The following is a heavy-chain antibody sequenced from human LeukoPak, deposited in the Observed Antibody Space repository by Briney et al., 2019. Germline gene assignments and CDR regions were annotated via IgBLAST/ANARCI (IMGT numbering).Heavy chain of an antibody. CDR3: ARGPYSYDSSGAFDI. Sequence: SQTLSLACTVSGDSISSGDYYWSWIRQPAGKGLEWIGRISSSGSTNYNPSLKSRVTISVDTSKNQFSLKLSSVTAADTAVYFCARGPYSYDSSGAFDIWGQGTMVTVSS. CDR2: ISSSGST. J-gene: IGHJ3*02. D-gene: IGHD3-22*01. CDR1: GDSISSGDYY. V-gene: IGHV4-61*02.